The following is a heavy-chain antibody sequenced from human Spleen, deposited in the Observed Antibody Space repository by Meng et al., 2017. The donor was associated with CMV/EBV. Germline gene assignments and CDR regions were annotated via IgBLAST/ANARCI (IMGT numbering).Heavy chain of an antibody. CDR3: AKDNLVRGVILVGSAFDI. Sequence: TFSSYGMHWVRQAPGKGLEWVAFIRYDGSNKYYADSVKGRFTISRDNSKNTLYLQMNSLRAEDTAVYYCAKDNLVRGVILVGSAFDIWGQGTMVTVSS. V-gene: IGHV3-30*02. D-gene: IGHD3-10*01. CDR2: IRYDGSNK. J-gene: IGHJ3*02. CDR1: TFSSYG.